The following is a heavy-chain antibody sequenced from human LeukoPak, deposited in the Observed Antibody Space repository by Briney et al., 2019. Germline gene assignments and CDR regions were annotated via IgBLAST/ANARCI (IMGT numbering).Heavy chain of an antibody. CDR1: GGSFSGYY. CDR3: ARDPGKWERHFDY. CDR2: INHSGST. V-gene: IGHV4-34*01. Sequence: PSETLSLTCAVYGGSFSGYYWNWIRQTPGKGLEWIGEINHSGSTNYNPSLKSRVTILLGTSKNQFSLKVSSVTAADTAVYYCARDPGKWERHFDYWGQGTLVTVSS. J-gene: IGHJ4*02. D-gene: IGHD1-26*01.